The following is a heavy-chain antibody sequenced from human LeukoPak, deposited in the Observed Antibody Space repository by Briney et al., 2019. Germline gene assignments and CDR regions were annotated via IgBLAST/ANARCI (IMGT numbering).Heavy chain of an antibody. D-gene: IGHD1-1*01. V-gene: IGHV3-21*01. Sequence: GGSLRLSCAASGFTFSSYSMNWVRQAPGKGLEWVSSISSSSSYIYHADSVKGRFTISRDNAKNSLYLQMNSLRAEDTAVYYCARDLRTLQPDYWGQGTLVTVSS. CDR2: ISSSSSYI. J-gene: IGHJ4*02. CDR1: GFTFSSYS. CDR3: ARDLRTLQPDY.